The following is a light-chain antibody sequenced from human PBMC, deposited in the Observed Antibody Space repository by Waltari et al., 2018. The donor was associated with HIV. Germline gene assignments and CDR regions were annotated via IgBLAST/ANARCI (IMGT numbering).Light chain of an antibody. CDR2: KAS. V-gene: IGKV1-5*03. Sequence: DIQMTQSPSTLSASVGDRVTITCRASQNMNSWLAWYQQKPGKAPKLLIYKASSLESGVPSRFSGSKSGTEFTLTISSLQPDDFATYYCQQYNSDSTFGQGTKVEIK. CDR3: QQYNSDST. J-gene: IGKJ1*01. CDR1: QNMNSW.